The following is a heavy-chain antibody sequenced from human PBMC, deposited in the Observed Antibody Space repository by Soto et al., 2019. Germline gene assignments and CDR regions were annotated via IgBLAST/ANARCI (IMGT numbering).Heavy chain of an antibody. CDR3: ARDSTTGSDLPH. Sequence: ASVKVSCKASGYTFTSYGIDWVRQAPGQGLEWMGWISVYNGHTNYAQKLQGRVTMTTDTSTSTAYMELRSLRSDDTAVYYCARDSTTGSDLPHWGQGTLVTVSS. V-gene: IGHV1-18*01. CDR2: ISVYNGHT. D-gene: IGHD1-1*01. CDR1: GYTFTSYG. J-gene: IGHJ4*02.